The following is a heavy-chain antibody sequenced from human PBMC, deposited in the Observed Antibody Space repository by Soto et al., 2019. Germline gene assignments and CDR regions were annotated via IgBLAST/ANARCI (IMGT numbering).Heavy chain of an antibody. CDR1: GFTFSSYA. Sequence: VQLLESGGGLVQPGGSLRLSCAASGFTFSSYAMNWVRQAPGKGLEWVSAISGSGGSTYYADSVKGRFTISRDNSKNTLYQQKNSMRAEDTAVYYCAKEVYCSSTSCYYYMDVWGKGTTVTVSS. D-gene: IGHD2-2*01. CDR3: AKEVYCSSTSCYYYMDV. J-gene: IGHJ6*03. CDR2: ISGSGGST. V-gene: IGHV3-23*01.